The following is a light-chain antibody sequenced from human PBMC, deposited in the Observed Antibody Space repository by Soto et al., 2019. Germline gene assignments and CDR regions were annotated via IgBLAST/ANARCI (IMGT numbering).Light chain of an antibody. CDR3: QQYNNWPRT. Sequence: DIFMTQSPSTLPVSPGERATLSCRASQSVRYNLGWYQQKPGQAPRRLVHSAFTRATGIPARFSGSGSGTEFTLTISSLPSEDIALYYCQQYNNWPRTFGQGTKVDIK. J-gene: IGKJ1*01. V-gene: IGKV3-15*01. CDR1: QSVRYN. CDR2: SAF.